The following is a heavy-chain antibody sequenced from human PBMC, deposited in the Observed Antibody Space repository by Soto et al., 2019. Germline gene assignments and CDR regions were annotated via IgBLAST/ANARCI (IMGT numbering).Heavy chain of an antibody. CDR1: GGTFNRYA. Sequence: QGQLVQSGAEVKKPGSSVKVSCKASGGTFNRYAISWLRQAPGQGPEWMGGITPMFGIGNYAQKFQGRVTITADESTTTVHMELRRLTCEDTAVYYCAQTLGSAVAGPGRFDLWGRGTRVIVSS. CDR2: ITPMFGIG. J-gene: IGHJ2*01. V-gene: IGHV1-69*12. D-gene: IGHD6-19*01. CDR3: AQTLGSAVAGPGRFDL.